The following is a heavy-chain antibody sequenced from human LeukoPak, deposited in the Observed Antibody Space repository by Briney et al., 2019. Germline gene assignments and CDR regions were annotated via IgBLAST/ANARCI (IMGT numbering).Heavy chain of an antibody. CDR3: AREASGYYYSLDY. Sequence: SETLSLTCAVYGGSSGGYSWSWIPHPPGKGLEGIGEINHSGSTNYNPSLKSRVTISVDTSKNQFSLKLSSVTAADTAVYYCAREASGYYYSLDYWGQGTLVTVSS. D-gene: IGHD3-22*01. J-gene: IGHJ4*02. CDR1: GGSSGGYS. CDR2: INHSGST. V-gene: IGHV4-34*01.